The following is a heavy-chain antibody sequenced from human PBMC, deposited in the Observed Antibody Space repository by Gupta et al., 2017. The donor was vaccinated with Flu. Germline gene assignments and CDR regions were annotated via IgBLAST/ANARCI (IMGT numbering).Heavy chain of an antibody. J-gene: IGHJ6*03. D-gene: IGHD6-6*01. CDR2: IKEEGSEE. CDR1: GFIFSTYW. CDR3: ARAAARSTYFYYYMAV. V-gene: IGHV3-7*01. Sequence: EVQLVESGGGLVQPGGSLRLSCTASGFIFSTYWMTWVRQAPGKGLEWVANIKEEGSEEYYVDSVKGRFTISRDNAKSSLFLQMNSLRADDTAVYYCARAAARSTYFYYYMAVWGKGTTVTVS.